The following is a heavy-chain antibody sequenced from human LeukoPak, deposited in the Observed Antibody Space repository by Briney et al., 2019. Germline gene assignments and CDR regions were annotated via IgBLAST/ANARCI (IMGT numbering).Heavy chain of an antibody. D-gene: IGHD2-2*01. Sequence: GGSLRLSCAAPGFTFSSYSMNWVRQAPGKGLEWVANIKQAGSEKYYVDSVKGRFTISRDNAKNSLYLQRNSLRAEDTAVYYCARSIVVVPAAMGYWGQGTLVTVSS. CDR3: ARSIVVVPAAMGY. CDR2: IKQAGSEK. J-gene: IGHJ4*02. CDR1: GFTFSSYS. V-gene: IGHV3-7*01.